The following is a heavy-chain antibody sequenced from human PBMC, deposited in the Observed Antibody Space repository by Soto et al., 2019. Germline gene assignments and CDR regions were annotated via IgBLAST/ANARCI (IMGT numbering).Heavy chain of an antibody. CDR1: GYSFTSYW. J-gene: IGHJ6*03. V-gene: IGHV5-51*01. CDR3: ATGYSSSWDSYYMDV. Sequence: PGESLKISCKGSGYSFTSYWIGWVRQMPGKGLEWMGIIYPGDSDTRYSPSFQGQVTISADKSISTAYLQWSSLKASDTAMYYCATGYSSSWDSYYMDVWGKGTTVTVSS. D-gene: IGHD6-13*01. CDR2: IYPGDSDT.